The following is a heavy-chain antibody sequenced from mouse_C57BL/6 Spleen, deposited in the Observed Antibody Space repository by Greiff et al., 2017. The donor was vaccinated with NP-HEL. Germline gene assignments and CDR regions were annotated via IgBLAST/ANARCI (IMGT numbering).Heavy chain of an antibody. CDR3: TRWIMVSWYFDV. D-gene: IGHD2-2*01. Sequence: QVQLQQSGAELVRPGASVTLSCKASGYTFTDYEMHWVKQTPVHGLEWIGAIDPETGGTAYNQKFKGKAILTADKSSSTAYMELRSLTSEDSAVYYCTRWIMVSWYFDVWGTGTTVTVSS. CDR2: IDPETGGT. J-gene: IGHJ1*03. CDR1: GYTFTDYE. V-gene: IGHV1-15*01.